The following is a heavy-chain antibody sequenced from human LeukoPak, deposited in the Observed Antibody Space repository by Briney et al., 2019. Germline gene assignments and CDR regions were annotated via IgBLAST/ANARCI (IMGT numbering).Heavy chain of an antibody. CDR1: AFTFSIYD. V-gene: IGHV3-23*01. J-gene: IGHJ4*02. CDR2: VISDGTT. D-gene: IGHD3/OR15-3a*01. CDR3: ARSRGHDY. Sequence: GGSLRLSCAASAFTFSIYDMSWVRQAPGKGLGWVSIVISDGTTYYADSVKGRFTISRDNSKNTVYLQMNSLRAEDTAVYYCARSRGHDYWGQGTLVTVSS.